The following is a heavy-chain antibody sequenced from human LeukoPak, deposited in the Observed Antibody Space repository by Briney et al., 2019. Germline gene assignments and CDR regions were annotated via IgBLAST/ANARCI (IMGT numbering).Heavy chain of an antibody. V-gene: IGHV4-61*02. Sequence: SETLSLTCTVSGGSVNSDDSFCSSIRQPAGKGLEWIGRVSISENINYNPSLQSRVSLSLDVPKNQFPLRLSSVTAADTAVYYCARYSGSGYGMFQFDSWGQGTLVTVAS. CDR1: GGSVNSDDSF. J-gene: IGHJ4*02. D-gene: IGHD3-10*01. CDR3: ARYSGSGYGMFQFDS. CDR2: VSISENI.